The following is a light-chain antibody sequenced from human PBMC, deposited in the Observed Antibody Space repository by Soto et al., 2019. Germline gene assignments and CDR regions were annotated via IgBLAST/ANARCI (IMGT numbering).Light chain of an antibody. Sequence: EIVLTQSPATLSLSPGERATLSCRASQSFSSYLAWYQQKPGLAPRLLIYGASSRATGIPDRFSGSGSGTDFTLTISRLESEDFAVYYCQQYGSSLRTFGQGTKVDIK. J-gene: IGKJ1*01. CDR3: QQYGSSLRT. CDR1: QSFSSY. CDR2: GAS. V-gene: IGKV3D-20*01.